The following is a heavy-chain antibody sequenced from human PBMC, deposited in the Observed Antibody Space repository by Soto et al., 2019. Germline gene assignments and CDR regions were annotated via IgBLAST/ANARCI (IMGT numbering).Heavy chain of an antibody. V-gene: IGHV1-69*01. Sequence: QVQLVQSGAEVKKPGSSVNVSCKASGGTLNNYAISWVRQAPGQGLEWMGGIIPIFGTTNYAQKFKGRVTITADESTNTAYMELSSLTADATAIYYCARRGASCGGDCYSHWFFYLWGRGTLV. CDR1: GGTLNNYA. D-gene: IGHD2-21*02. CDR2: IIPIFGTT. CDR3: ARRGASCGGDCYSHWFFYL. J-gene: IGHJ2*01.